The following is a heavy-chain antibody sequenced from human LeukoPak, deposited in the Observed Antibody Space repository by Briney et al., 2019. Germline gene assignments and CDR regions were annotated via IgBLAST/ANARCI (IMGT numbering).Heavy chain of an antibody. Sequence: ASVKVSCKASGFTDYYMHWVRQAPGQGLEWMGIINPSGGSTSYAQKFQGRVTMTRDTSTRTVYMELSSLRSEDPAVYYCARVVTDNSAEGNYFDYWGQGTLVTVSS. CDR3: ARVVTDNSAEGNYFDY. CDR2: INPSGGST. J-gene: IGHJ4*02. D-gene: IGHD3-22*01. V-gene: IGHV1-46*01. CDR1: GFTDYY.